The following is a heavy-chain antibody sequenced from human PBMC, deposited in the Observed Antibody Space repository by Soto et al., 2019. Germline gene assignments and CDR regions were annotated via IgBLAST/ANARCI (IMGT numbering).Heavy chain of an antibody. CDR1: GYTFTSYY. Sequence: EASVKVSYKASGYTFTSYYMHWVRQAPGQGLEWMGIINPSGGSTSYAQKFQGRVTMTRDTSTSTVYMELSSLRSEDTAVYYCAVQVDYDYVGGSYRSYGNDAFDILGQRTMVTISS. CDR2: INPSGGST. D-gene: IGHD3-16*02. V-gene: IGHV1-46*01. CDR3: AVQVDYDYVGGSYRSYGNDAFDI. J-gene: IGHJ3*02.